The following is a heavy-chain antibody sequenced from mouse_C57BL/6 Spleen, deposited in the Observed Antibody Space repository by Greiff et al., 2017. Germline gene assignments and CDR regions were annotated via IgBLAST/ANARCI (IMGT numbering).Heavy chain of an antibody. CDR3: ATITTVVASDFDV. D-gene: IGHD1-1*01. Sequence: VQLQQSGPVLVKPGASVKMSCKASGYTFTDYYMNWVKQSHGKSLEWIGVINPYNGGTSYNQKFKGKATLTVDKSSSTAYMELNSLTSEDSAVYYCATITTVVASDFDVWGTGTTVTVSS. V-gene: IGHV1-19*01. CDR2: INPYNGGT. J-gene: IGHJ1*03. CDR1: GYTFTDYY.